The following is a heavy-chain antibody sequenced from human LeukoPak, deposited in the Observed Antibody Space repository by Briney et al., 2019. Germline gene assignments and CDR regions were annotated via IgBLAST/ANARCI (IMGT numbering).Heavy chain of an antibody. Sequence: GGSLRLSCAASGFTFSSYSMNWVRQAPGKGLEWVSSISSSSSYIYYADSVKGGFTISRDNAKNSLYLQMNSLRAEDTAVYYCARDLSGYSSSWGIAGWPNWFDPWGQGTLVTVSS. D-gene: IGHD6-13*01. CDR3: ARDLSGYSSSWGIAGWPNWFDP. V-gene: IGHV3-21*01. CDR2: ISSSSSYI. CDR1: GFTFSSYS. J-gene: IGHJ5*02.